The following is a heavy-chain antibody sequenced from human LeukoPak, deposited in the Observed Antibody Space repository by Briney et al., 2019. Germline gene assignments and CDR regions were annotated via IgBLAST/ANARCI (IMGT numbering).Heavy chain of an antibody. J-gene: IGHJ3*02. D-gene: IGHD1-1*01. Sequence: SETLSLTCTVSGGSITNSYWNWIRQSPGKGLEWIGYINYSGSTNYNPSLKSRVTISVDTSKNQFSLKLSSVTAADTAMYFCARDPLSTNDFDIWGRGTMVTVSS. CDR2: INYSGST. CDR3: ARDPLSTNDFDI. V-gene: IGHV4-59*01. CDR1: GGSITNSY.